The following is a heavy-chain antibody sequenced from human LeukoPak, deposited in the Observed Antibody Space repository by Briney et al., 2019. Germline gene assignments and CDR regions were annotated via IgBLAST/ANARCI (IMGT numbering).Heavy chain of an antibody. CDR1: GNYW. CDR2: INGDGSWT. V-gene: IGHV3-74*01. D-gene: IGHD5-12*01. J-gene: IGHJ6*02. Sequence: GGSLRLSCAASGNYWMHWVRQAPGKGLVWVSHINGDGSWTTYADSVKGRFTISKDNAKNTVYLQMNSLRAEDTAVYYCARDQIIVATILDYYYGMDVWGQGTTVTVSS. CDR3: ARDQIIVATILDYYYGMDV.